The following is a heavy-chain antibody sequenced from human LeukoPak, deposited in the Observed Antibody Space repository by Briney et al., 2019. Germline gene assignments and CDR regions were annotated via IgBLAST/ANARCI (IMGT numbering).Heavy chain of an antibody. D-gene: IGHD3-22*01. CDR3: ARVEDYYDSSGYYYQSFQH. CDR2: IYSGGST. CDR1: GFTVSSNY. V-gene: IGHV3-66*01. Sequence: GGSLSLSCAASGFTVSSNYMSWVRQAPGKGLEWVSVIYSGGSTYYADSVKGRFTISRDNSKNTLYLQMNSLRAEDTAVYYCARVEDYYDSSGYYYQSFQHWGQGTLVTVSS. J-gene: IGHJ1*01.